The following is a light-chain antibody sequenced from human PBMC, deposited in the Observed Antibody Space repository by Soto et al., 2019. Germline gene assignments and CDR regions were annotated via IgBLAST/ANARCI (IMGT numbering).Light chain of an antibody. Sequence: PGERVTLSCRASQRVSSSYLTWYQQKPGQAPRLLIYGASTRATSIPARFSGSGSGTEFTLTISSLQSEDFAVYYCQQYNNWPPNTFGQGTKLEIK. CDR3: QQYNNWPPNT. V-gene: IGKV3D-15*01. J-gene: IGKJ2*01. CDR2: GAS. CDR1: QRVSSSY.